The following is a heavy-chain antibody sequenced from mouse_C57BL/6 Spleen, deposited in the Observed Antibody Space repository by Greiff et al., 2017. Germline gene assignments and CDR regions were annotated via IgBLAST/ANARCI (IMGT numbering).Heavy chain of an antibody. D-gene: IGHD1-1*01. Sequence: EVMLVESGEGLVKPGGSLKLSCAASGFTFSSYAMSWVRQTPEKRLEWVAYISSGGDYIYYADTVKGRFTISRDNARNTLYLQMSSLKSEDTAMXYCTRKGGSSLWYFDVWGKGTTVTVSS. CDR1: GFTFSSYA. J-gene: IGHJ1*03. CDR3: TRKGGSSLWYFDV. V-gene: IGHV5-9-1*02. CDR2: ISSGGDYI.